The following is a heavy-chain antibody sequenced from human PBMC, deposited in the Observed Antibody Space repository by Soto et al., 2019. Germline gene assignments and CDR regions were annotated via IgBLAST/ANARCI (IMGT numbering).Heavy chain of an antibody. J-gene: IGHJ6*02. D-gene: IGHD3-10*01. V-gene: IGHV4-34*01. Sequence: SETLSLTCTVSRGPTNVFYWSWIRQSPGKGLEWIGEINHSGNTNYNSSLKSRVTISVDTSKNQVSLKLSSVTAADTAVYYCARRGYGPGFPYYYGMDVWGQGTTVTVSS. CDR2: INHSGNT. CDR1: RGPTNVFY. CDR3: ARRGYGPGFPYYYGMDV.